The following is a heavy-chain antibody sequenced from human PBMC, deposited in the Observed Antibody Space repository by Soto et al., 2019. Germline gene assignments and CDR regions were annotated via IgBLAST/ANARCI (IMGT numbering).Heavy chain of an antibody. V-gene: IGHV4-31*03. J-gene: IGHJ2*01. Sequence: QVQLQESGPGLVKPSQTLSLTCTVSGGSISSGGYYWSWIRQHPGKGLEWIGYIYYTGSTYYNPSLKGRVTISVDTSKNQFYLELSSVTAADTAVYYCARDYYDSSGYYYRYVDLWGRGNLVTVSS. D-gene: IGHD3-22*01. CDR3: ARDYYDSSGYYYRYVDL. CDR2: IYYTGST. CDR1: GGSISSGGYY.